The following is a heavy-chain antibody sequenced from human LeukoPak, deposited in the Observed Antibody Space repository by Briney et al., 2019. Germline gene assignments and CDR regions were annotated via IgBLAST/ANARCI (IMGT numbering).Heavy chain of an antibody. J-gene: IGHJ4*02. CDR2: ISYDGSNK. V-gene: IGHV3-30*04. D-gene: IGHD3-10*01. CDR1: GFTFSSYA. CDR3: ASFSYYYGSGSPQDYFDY. Sequence: PGGSLRLSCAASGFTFSSYAMSWVRQAPGKGLEWVAVISYDGSNKYYADSVKGRFTISRDNAKNTLYLQMNSLRAEDMAVYYCASFSYYYGSGSPQDYFDYWGQGTLVTVSS.